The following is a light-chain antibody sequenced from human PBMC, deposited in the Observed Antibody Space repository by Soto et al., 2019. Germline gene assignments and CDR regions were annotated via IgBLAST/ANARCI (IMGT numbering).Light chain of an antibody. CDR3: QQYNNWPRT. CDR2: GAS. Sequence: EIVMTQSPGTLSVSPGERATLSCRASQSVSGNLAWYQQKPGQAPRLLIYGASPRSTGIPAWFSGSGSGTEFTLTISSLQSEDFAVYYCQQYNNWPRTFGQGTKVEIK. V-gene: IGKV3-15*01. CDR1: QSVSGN. J-gene: IGKJ1*01.